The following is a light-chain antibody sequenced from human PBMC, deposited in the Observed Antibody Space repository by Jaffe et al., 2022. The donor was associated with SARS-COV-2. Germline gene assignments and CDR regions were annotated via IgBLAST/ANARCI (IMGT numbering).Light chain of an antibody. V-gene: IGKV4-1*01. Sequence: DIVLTQSPDSLPVSLGERATIDCKSSQSLLYSSNNKNYLAWYQQKPGQPPKLLFYWASTRESGVPDRFSGSGSGADFTLTISSLQAEDVAVYYCQQYYDTRRITFGGGTKVEIK. CDR3: QQYYDTRRIT. CDR2: WAS. J-gene: IGKJ4*01. CDR1: QSLLYSSNNKNY.